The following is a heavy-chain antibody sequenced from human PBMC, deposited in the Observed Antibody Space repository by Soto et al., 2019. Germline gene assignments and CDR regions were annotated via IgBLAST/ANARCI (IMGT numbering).Heavy chain of an antibody. D-gene: IGHD3-3*01. J-gene: IGHJ4*02. CDR2: FIPVYRTL. Sequence: SVKVSCKASGGSFGKSAINWVRQTPGQGLEWLGGFIPVYRTLNYAQKFQGRVTITADESTGTAYMTLSSLASDDTAAYYCATGVIWIGYFTVDSWGQGTRVTVSS. CDR3: ATGVIWIGYFTVDS. V-gene: IGHV1-69*13. CDR1: GGSFGKSA.